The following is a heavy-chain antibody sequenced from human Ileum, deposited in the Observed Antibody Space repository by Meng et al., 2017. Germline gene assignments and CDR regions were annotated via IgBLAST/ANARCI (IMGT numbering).Heavy chain of an antibody. D-gene: IGHD3-16*01. Sequence: SETLSLTCTVPGASISSYYWTWIRQPAGKGLEWMGRFYSSGTTIYNPPLKSRDTMSIDTSKNQFALKLDSVTAADTAVYYCARGRTDTIMSHSHSCFDYWGQGTLVTVSS. V-gene: IGHV4-4*07. CDR1: GASISSYY. J-gene: IGHJ4*02. CDR2: FYSSGTT. CDR3: ARGRTDTIMSHSHSCFDY.